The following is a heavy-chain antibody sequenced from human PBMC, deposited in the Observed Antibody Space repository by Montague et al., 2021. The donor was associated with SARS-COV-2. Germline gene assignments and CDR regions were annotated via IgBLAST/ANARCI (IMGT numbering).Heavy chain of an antibody. D-gene: IGHD3-3*01. CDR3: ARGADYDFWSGFLKYKWFGP. J-gene: IGHJ5*02. CDR2: ITHSGST. CDR1: TDSFSDYY. Sequence: SETLSLTCAVYTDSFSDYYWSWIRQSPGKGLEWIGEITHSGSTNHNPSLQSRVTISVDKSKKQVSLKLRSLTAADTAVYYCARGADYDFWSGFLKYKWFGPWGQGTPVIVSS. V-gene: IGHV4-34*01.